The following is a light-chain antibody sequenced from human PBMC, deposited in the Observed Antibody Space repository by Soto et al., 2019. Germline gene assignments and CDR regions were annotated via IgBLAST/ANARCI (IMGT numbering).Light chain of an antibody. J-gene: IGKJ1*01. CDR2: EVS. Sequence: DVVMTQSPLSLPVTLGQPASISCRSSESLIHSDGSTYLSWFQQRPGQSPRRLIYEVSDRDSGVPDRVSGSGSGTDFTMKISRGEEEDVGVYYCMQGTHWPWTFGQGTEVEIK. CDR3: MQGTHWPWT. V-gene: IGKV2-30*02. CDR1: ESLIHSDGSTY.